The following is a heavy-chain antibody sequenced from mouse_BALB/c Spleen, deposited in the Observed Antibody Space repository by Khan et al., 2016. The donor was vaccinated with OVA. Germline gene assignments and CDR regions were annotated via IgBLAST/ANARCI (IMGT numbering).Heavy chain of an antibody. CDR2: INTYTGEQ. Sequence: QIQLVQSGPELKKPGETVKISCKASGYTFTNYGMNWVKQAPGKGLKWMGWINTYTGEQTYADDFKGRFAFSLETSASTGYLEINNLKDEDTATYFGARSNCNYWFVHWGQGTLVTVSA. J-gene: IGHJ3*01. CDR3: ARSNCNYWFVH. V-gene: IGHV9-3-1*01. CDR1: GYTFTNYG. D-gene: IGHD2-1*01.